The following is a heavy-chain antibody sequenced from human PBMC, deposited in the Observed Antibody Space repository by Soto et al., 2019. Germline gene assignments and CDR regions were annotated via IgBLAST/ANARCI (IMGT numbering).Heavy chain of an antibody. CDR3: THSRCGGDCLQSYSSHYYYGMDV. J-gene: IGHJ6*02. D-gene: IGHD2-21*02. CDR2: IYWDDDK. CDR1: GFSLNTGGVG. V-gene: IGHV2-5*02. Sequence: QITLMESGPTLVNPTQTLTLTCTFSGFSLNTGGVGVGWIRQPPGKALEWLALIYWDDDKRYSPSLRSRLTITKATSKNQVVLTMTNMDPVDTATYYCTHSRCGGDCLQSYSSHYYYGMDVWGQGTTVTVSS.